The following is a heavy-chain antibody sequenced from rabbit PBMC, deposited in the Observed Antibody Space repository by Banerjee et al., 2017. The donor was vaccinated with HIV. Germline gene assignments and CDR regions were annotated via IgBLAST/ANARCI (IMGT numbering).Heavy chain of an antibody. J-gene: IGHJ3*01. CDR1: GFSFTTYW. D-gene: IGHD2-1*01. Sequence: QEQLVESGGGLVKPEGSLTLTCTASGFSFTTYWICWVRQAPGKGLEWIACIYTGSDSTYYASWAKGRFTISKTSSTTVTLQMTSLTAADTATYFCARGYASVTDYGAFGLWGQGTLVTVS. CDR3: ARGYASVTDYGAFGL. V-gene: IGHV1S45*01. CDR2: IYTGSDST.